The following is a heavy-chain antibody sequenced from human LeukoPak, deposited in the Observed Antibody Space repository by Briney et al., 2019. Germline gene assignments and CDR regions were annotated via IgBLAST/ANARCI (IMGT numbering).Heavy chain of an antibody. V-gene: IGHV4-39*01. D-gene: IGHD5-18*01. CDR1: GGSISSSSYY. Sequence: SETLSLTCTVSGGSISSSSYYWGWIRQPPGKGLEWIGSIYYSGSTYYNPSLKSRVTISVDTSKNQFSLKLSSATAADTAVYYCARQSQKYSYGFYYFDYWGQGTLVTVSS. J-gene: IGHJ4*02. CDR3: ARQSQKYSYGFYYFDY. CDR2: IYYSGST.